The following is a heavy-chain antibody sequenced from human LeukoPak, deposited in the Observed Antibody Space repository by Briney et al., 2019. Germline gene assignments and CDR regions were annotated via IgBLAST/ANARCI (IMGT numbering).Heavy chain of an antibody. J-gene: IGHJ6*02. CDR2: IYYSGST. D-gene: IGHD3-10*01. CDR3: ATLGSGSYGVFYYGMDV. Sequence: SETLSLTCTVSGGSISSSSYYWGWIRQPPGKGLEWIGSIYYSGSTYYNPSLKSRVTISVDTSKNQFSLKLSSVTAADTAVYYCATLGSGSYGVFYYGMDVWGQGTTVTVSS. V-gene: IGHV4-39*07. CDR1: GGSISSSSYY.